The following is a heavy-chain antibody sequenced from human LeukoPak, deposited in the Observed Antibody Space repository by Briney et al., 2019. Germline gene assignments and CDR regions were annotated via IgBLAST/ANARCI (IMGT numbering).Heavy chain of an antibody. CDR1: GFVVSTTY. Sequence: GGSLRLSCAASGFVVSTTYMSWVRQAPGKGLEWVSIIYSGGSTFYADSVKGRFTISRDDSKNTLYLQMSSLRAEDTAVYHCARNNGMDVWGQGTTVIVSS. CDR2: IYSGGST. V-gene: IGHV3-53*01. CDR3: ARNNGMDV. J-gene: IGHJ6*02.